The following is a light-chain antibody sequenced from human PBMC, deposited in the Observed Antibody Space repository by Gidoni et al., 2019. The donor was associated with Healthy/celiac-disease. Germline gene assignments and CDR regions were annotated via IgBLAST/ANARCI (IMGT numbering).Light chain of an antibody. Sequence: EIVLTQSPGTLSLSPGERAPLSGRARQSVSSSYLAGYKQKPGQAPRLLIYGASSRATGIPDRFSGSGSGTDFTLPLSRLEPEDFAVYYCQQYGSSPPWTFGQGTKVEIK. CDR3: QQYGSSPPWT. J-gene: IGKJ1*01. V-gene: IGKV3-20*01. CDR2: GAS. CDR1: QSVSSSY.